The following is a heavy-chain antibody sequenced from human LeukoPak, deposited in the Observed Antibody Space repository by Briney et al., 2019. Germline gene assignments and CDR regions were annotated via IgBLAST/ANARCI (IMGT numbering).Heavy chain of an antibody. D-gene: IGHD3-22*01. Sequence: SETLSLTCTVSGGSISSYYWSWIRQPPGKGLEWIGRIHTSGSTNYNPSLKSRVTMSVDTTKNQFSLKLSSVTAADTAVYYCARDVYYYDSSGYHLFDYWGQGTLVTVSS. V-gene: IGHV4-4*07. J-gene: IGHJ4*02. CDR1: GGSISSYY. CDR2: IHTSGST. CDR3: ARDVYYYDSSGYHLFDY.